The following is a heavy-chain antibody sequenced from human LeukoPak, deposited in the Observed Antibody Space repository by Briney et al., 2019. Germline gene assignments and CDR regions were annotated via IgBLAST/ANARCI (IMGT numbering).Heavy chain of an antibody. V-gene: IGHV1-18*01. CDR3: VRDNLPVGSPENYFDS. Sequence: ASVKVSCKASGYTFSSYHVSWVRQAPGQGLEWMGWINTYDGNTNYAQNFQGRVAMTTDTSTSTAYMDLRSLRSDDTAVYYCVRDNLPVGSPENYFDSWGQGTLVTVSS. CDR1: GYTFSSYH. D-gene: IGHD1-26*01. J-gene: IGHJ4*02. CDR2: INTYDGNT.